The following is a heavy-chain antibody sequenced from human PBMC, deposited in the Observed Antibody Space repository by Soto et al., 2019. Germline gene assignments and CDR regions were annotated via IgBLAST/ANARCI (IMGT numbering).Heavy chain of an antibody. D-gene: IGHD2-2*01. CDR2: VIPILGMA. CDR3: ARGGAVVVPGAVDRHNWFDP. CDR1: GGTFSSYS. J-gene: IGHJ5*02. Sequence: QVQLVQSGAEVKKPGSSVKVSCEASGGTFSSYSFSWVRQAPGQGLEWMGRVIPILGMANYAQKFQGRVKMTADKATSTVSMELSSLRSEDTAVYYCARGGAVVVPGAVDRHNWFDPWGQGTLVTVSS. V-gene: IGHV1-69*02.